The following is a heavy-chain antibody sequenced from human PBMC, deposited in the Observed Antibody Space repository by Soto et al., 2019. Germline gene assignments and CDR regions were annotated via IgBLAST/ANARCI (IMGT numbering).Heavy chain of an antibody. Sequence: QVQLVESGGGLVKTRGSLRLSCVASGFSFSDYYMSWVRQAPGKGLEWISYISGSSSNIYYADSVKGRFTISRDNAENTVFMQMNNLRAEGTDRYYCAKMTSSGWYDPVFHGGKGTLVTVSA. CDR3: AKMTSSGWYDPVFH. D-gene: IGHD6-19*01. J-gene: IGHJ4*02. CDR2: ISGSSSNI. CDR1: GFSFSDYY. V-gene: IGHV3-11*01.